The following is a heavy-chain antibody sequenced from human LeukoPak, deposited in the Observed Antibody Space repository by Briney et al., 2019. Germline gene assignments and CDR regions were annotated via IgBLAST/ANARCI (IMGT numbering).Heavy chain of an antibody. D-gene: IGHD3-22*01. J-gene: IGHJ4*02. CDR3: ARVRYYDSSGYYGYFDY. CDR1: GGTFSSYA. CDR2: ISAYNGNT. Sequence: ASVKVSCKASGGTFSSYAISWVRQAPGQGLEWMGWISAYNGNTNYAQKLQGRVTMTTDTSTSTAYMELRSLRSDDTAVYYCARVRYYDSSGYYGYFDYWGQGTLVTVSS. V-gene: IGHV1-18*01.